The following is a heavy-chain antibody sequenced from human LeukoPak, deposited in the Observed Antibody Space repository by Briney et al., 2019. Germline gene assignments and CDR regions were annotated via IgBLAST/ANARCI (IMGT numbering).Heavy chain of an antibody. D-gene: IGHD1-14*01. J-gene: IGHJ4*02. Sequence: GGSLRLSCAASGFTFINAWMSWVRQAPGKGLEWVSSISSSSSYIYYADSVKGRFTISRDNAKNSLYLQMNSLRAEDTAVYYCAKATGYLLWGQGTLVIVSS. CDR1: GFTFINAW. CDR2: ISSSSSYI. CDR3: AKATGYLL. V-gene: IGHV3-21*01.